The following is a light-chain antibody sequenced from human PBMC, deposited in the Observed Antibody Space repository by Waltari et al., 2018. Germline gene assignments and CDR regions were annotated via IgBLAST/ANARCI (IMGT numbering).Light chain of an antibody. CDR2: GAS. Sequence: EIVMTQSPATLSVSPGERATLSCRASQRVSSNLAWYQQKPGQAPRLLIYGASTRATDIPARFSGSGSETEFTLTISSLQSEDFAVYYCQHFNNWPFTFGPGTKVDIK. CDR3: QHFNNWPFT. V-gene: IGKV3-15*01. J-gene: IGKJ3*01. CDR1: QRVSSN.